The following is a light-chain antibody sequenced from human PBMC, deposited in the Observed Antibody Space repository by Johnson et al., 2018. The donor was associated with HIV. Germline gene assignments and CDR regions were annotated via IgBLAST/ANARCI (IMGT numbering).Light chain of an antibody. V-gene: IGLV1-51*02. CDR2: ENN. CDR3: GTWDSSLSVYV. J-gene: IGLJ1*01. Sequence: QPVLTQPPSVSAAPGQKVTISCSGSSSNIGNNYVSWYQQLPGTAPKLLIYENNKRPSRIPDRFSGSKSGTSATLGITGLQTGDEADYYCGTWDSSLSVYVFGTGTKVTVL. CDR1: SSNIGNNY.